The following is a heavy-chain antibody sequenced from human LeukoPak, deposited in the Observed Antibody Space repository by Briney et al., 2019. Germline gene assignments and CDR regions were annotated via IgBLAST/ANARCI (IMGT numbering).Heavy chain of an antibody. CDR2: IKSKTDGGTT. V-gene: IGHV3-15*01. D-gene: IGHD5-12*01. J-gene: IGHJ4*02. CDR1: GFTFSNAW. Sequence: GGSLRLSCVGSGFTFSNAWMSWVRQAPGKGLEWVGRIKSKTDGGTTDYAAPVKGRFTISRDDSKNTVNLQMNSLNIKDTAVYYCATRGGYGYWGQGTLVTVSS. CDR3: ATRGGYGY.